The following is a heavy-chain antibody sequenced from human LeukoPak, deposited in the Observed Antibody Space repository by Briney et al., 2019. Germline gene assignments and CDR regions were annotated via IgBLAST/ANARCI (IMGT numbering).Heavy chain of an antibody. CDR1: GFTFNNFA. D-gene: IGHD2-8*01. J-gene: IGHJ4*02. CDR3: AKRLSHWLYLLDS. CDR2: IIAIRRNT. V-gene: IGHV3-23*01. Sequence: GGSLRLSCAASGFTFNNFAMKWVRQAPGKGLEWVSVIIAIRRNTYYSHPVSGRFTTPRHNSNNTLYLQMNSLRPEHTALYYCAKRLSHWLYLLDSWGQGTQFTVSS.